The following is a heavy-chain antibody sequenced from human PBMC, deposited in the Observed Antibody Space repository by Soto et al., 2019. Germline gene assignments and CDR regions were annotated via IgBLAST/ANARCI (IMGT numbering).Heavy chain of an antibody. D-gene: IGHD2-2*01. CDR1: GFTFSRYG. J-gene: IGHJ5*01. CDR3: ARDPSEGRVGNWFES. V-gene: IGHV3-21*01. Sequence: EVQLVESGGGLVKPGGSLRLSCAASGFTFSRYGMNWVRQAPGKGLEWVSSISRSTSYVYYADSVKGRFSVSRDNAKKILYLEMYALRTEDTAVYYCARDPSEGRVGNWFESWGQGTLVTVSS. CDR2: ISRSTSYV.